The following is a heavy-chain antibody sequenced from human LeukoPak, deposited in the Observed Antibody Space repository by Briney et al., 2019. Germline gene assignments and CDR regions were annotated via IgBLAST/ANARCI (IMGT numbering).Heavy chain of an antibody. CDR1: GFAFSSYS. CDR2: ISSSSSYI. J-gene: IGHJ4*02. V-gene: IGHV3-21*01. Sequence: GGSLRLSCAASGFAFSSYSMNWVRQAPGKGLEWVSSISSSSSYISYADSVKGRFTISRDNAKNTLYLQMNSLRAEDTAVYYCASALHTYYYDSSGYSFPGYWGQGTLVTVSS. D-gene: IGHD3-22*01. CDR3: ASALHTYYYDSSGYSFPGY.